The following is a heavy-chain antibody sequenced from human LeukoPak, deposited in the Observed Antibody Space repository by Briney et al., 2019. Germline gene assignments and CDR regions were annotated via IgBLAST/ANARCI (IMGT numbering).Heavy chain of an antibody. V-gene: IGHV1-2*02. CDR2: INPNSGGT. J-gene: IGHJ4*02. CDR1: GYTFNSYG. CDR3: ARDSDYGDYPYYFDY. Sequence: ASVKVSCKASGYTFNSYGISWVRQAPGQGLEWMGWINPNSGGTNYAQKFQGRVTMTRDTSISTAYMELSRLRSDDTAVYYCARDSDYGDYPYYFDYWGQGTLVTVSS. D-gene: IGHD4-17*01.